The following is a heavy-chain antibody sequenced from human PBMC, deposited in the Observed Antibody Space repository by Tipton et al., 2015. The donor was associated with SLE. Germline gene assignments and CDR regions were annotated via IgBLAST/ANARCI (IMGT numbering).Heavy chain of an antibody. Sequence: TLSLICAVSGYSISTGYYWGWIRQPPGKGLEWIASIYHSGSTYYNPSLKSRVTISLDTSKNHFSLKMNSVTAADTAIYYCAREDGAVTDRGHFAKWGQGTLVTVSS. V-gene: IGHV4-38-2*02. J-gene: IGHJ4*02. CDR3: AREDGAVTDRGHFAK. D-gene: IGHD2-8*02. CDR2: IYHSGST. CDR1: GYSISTGYY.